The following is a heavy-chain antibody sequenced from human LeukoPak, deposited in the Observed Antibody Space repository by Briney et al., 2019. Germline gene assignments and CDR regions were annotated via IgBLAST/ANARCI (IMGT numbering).Heavy chain of an antibody. CDR1: GSSISSSRYY. Sequence: SETLSLTCTVSGSSISSSRYYWSWIRQSPGKGPEWIGSIYYSGSTYYNPSLKSRVTISVDTSKNQFSLKLSSVTAADTAVYYCAGYYGSGSYYNPTGTLFDYWGQGTLVTVSS. J-gene: IGHJ4*02. D-gene: IGHD3-10*01. CDR2: IYYSGST. V-gene: IGHV4-39*01. CDR3: AGYYGSGSYYNPTGTLFDY.